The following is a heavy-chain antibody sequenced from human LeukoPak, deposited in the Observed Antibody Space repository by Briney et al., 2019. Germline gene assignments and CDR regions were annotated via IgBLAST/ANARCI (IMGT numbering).Heavy chain of an antibody. Sequence: PGGSLRLSCAASGFTFSSYAMSWVRQAPGKGLEWVSAISGSGGSTCYADSVKGRFTISRDNSKNTLYLQMNSLRAEDTAVYYCAILLVVSGWTEVDYWGQGTLVTVSS. CDR1: GFTFSSYA. CDR3: AILLVVSGWTEVDY. D-gene: IGHD6-19*01. CDR2: ISGSGGST. V-gene: IGHV3-23*01. J-gene: IGHJ4*02.